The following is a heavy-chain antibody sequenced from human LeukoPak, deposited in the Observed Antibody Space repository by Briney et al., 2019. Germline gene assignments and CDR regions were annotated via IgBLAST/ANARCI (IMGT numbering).Heavy chain of an antibody. J-gene: IGHJ6*02. CDR2: ISWNSGSI. CDR1: GFTFDDYA. CDR3: AKDGSYGHYYYYGMDV. Sequence: PGRSLRLSCAASGFTFDDYAMHWVRQAPGKGLEWVSGISWNSGSIGYADSVKGRFTISRDNAKNSLYLQINSLRAEDTALYYCAKDGSYGHYYYYGMDVWGQGTTVTVSS. V-gene: IGHV3-9*01. D-gene: IGHD5-18*01.